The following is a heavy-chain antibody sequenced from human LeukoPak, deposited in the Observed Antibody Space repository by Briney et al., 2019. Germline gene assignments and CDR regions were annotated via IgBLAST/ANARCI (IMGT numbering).Heavy chain of an antibody. Sequence: GASVKVSCKASGYTFTAYYMHWVRQAPGQGLGWMGWINPKSASTVYAQKFQGRVTMTRDTSLSTGNMELSRLRPDDTAVYYCAKGGEFYYYMDVWGKGTTVTVSS. D-gene: IGHD2/OR15-2a*01. CDR1: GYTFTAYY. V-gene: IGHV1-2*02. CDR3: AKGGEFYYYMDV. J-gene: IGHJ6*03. CDR2: INPKSAST.